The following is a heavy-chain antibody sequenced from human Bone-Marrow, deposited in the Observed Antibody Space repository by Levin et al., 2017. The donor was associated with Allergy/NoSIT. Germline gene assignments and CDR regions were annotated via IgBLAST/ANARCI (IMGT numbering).Heavy chain of an antibody. J-gene: IGHJ3*01. CDR3: ARDLGDGYNAWGAFDV. CDR1: GFTFSSYA. D-gene: IGHD5-24*01. CDR2: ISYDGSTK. Sequence: PGGSLRLSCAASGFTFSSYALHWVRQAPGKGLEWVALISYDGSTKYYADSVQGRFIISRDISQKTLYLQLSSLRAADTAVYFCARDLGDGYNAWGAFDVWGQGTMVTVSS. V-gene: IGHV3-30*04.